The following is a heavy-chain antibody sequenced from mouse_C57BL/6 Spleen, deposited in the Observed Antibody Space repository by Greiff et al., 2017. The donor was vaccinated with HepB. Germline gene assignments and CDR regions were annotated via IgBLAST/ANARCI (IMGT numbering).Heavy chain of an antibody. CDR2: INPSNGGT. D-gene: IGHD1-1*01. CDR3: ARRGGSSYERAWFAY. Sequence: QVQLKQPGTELVKPGASVKLSCKASGYTFTSYWMHWVKQRPGQGLEWIGNINPSNGGTNYNEKFKSKATLTVDKSSSTAYMQLSSLTSEDSAVYYCARRGGSSYERAWFAYWGQGTLVTVSA. V-gene: IGHV1-53*01. J-gene: IGHJ3*01. CDR1: GYTFTSYW.